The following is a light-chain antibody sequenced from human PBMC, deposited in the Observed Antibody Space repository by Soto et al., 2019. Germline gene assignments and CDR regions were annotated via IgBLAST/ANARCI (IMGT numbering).Light chain of an antibody. Sequence: EIVLTQSPATLSVSPGERVTLSCRASQSVSNKLAWYQQKPGQAPRLLISDTSTRATGIPARFSGSGSGTEFTLTVSSLQSEDFALSFCHQYDHWPLTFGGGTKVDMK. V-gene: IGKV3D-15*01. CDR2: DTS. CDR1: QSVSNK. CDR3: HQYDHWPLT. J-gene: IGKJ4*01.